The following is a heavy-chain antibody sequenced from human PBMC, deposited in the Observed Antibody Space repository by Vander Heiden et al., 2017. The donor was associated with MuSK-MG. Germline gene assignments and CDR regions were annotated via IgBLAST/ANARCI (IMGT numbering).Heavy chain of an antibody. CDR2: TYYRSKWYN. V-gene: IGHV6-1*01. CDR3: VRDLGYFVL. J-gene: IGHJ2*01. D-gene: IGHD1-26*01. Sequence: QIQLQQSGPGLVKPSQTLSLTCPISGASVSSNSAAWNWIRQSPSRGLEWLGRTYYRSKWYNEYAVSVRSRITIEPDTSRNQFSLQLNSVTPEDTALYYCVRDLGYFVLWGRGSLVTVSS. CDR1: GASVSSNSAA.